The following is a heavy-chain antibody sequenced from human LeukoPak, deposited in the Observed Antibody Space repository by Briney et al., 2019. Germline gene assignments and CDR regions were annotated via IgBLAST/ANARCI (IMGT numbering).Heavy chain of an antibody. D-gene: IGHD2-2*01. V-gene: IGHV1-8*03. Sequence: ASVKVSCKASGYTFTSYDINWVRQATGQGLEWMGWMNPNSGNTGYAQKFQGRVTITRNTSISTAYMELSSLRSEDTAVYYCARGLIYCSSTSCYRYWFDPWGQATLVTVSS. CDR1: GYTFTSYD. J-gene: IGHJ5*02. CDR2: MNPNSGNT. CDR3: ARGLIYCSSTSCYRYWFDP.